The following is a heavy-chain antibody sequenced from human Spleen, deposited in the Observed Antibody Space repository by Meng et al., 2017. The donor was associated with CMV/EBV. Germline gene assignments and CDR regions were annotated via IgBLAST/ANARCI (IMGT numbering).Heavy chain of an antibody. CDR3: ARAPPSSPLDY. Sequence: CTVSGVSVSSGGYYWNWIRQLPGKGLEWIGYIYYIEPTYYNPSLRSRVTISVDTSKNLLSLTLNSVTAADTALYYCARAPPSSPLDYWGQGTLVTVSS. V-gene: IGHV4-31*03. CDR1: GVSVSSGGYY. D-gene: IGHD2-2*01. CDR2: IYYIEPT. J-gene: IGHJ4*02.